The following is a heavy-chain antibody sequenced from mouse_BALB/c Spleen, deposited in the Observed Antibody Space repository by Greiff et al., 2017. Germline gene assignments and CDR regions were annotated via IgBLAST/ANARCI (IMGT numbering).Heavy chain of an antibody. D-gene: IGHD2-10*02. CDR2: ISSGGSYT. CDR1: GFTFSSYA. V-gene: IGHV5-9-4*01. Sequence: EVKLVESGGGLVKPGGSLKLSCAASGFTFSSYAMSWVRQSPEKRLEWVAEISSGGSYTYYPDTVTGRFTISRDNAKNTLYLQISSLKSEDTAMYYCARHGYGNYGDYWGQGTTLTVSS. J-gene: IGHJ2*01. CDR3: ARHGYGNYGDY.